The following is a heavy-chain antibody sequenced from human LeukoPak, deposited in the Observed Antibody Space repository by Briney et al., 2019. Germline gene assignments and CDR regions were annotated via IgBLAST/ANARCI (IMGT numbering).Heavy chain of an antibody. CDR2: INPNSGGT. CDR3: ARDQGYCSSTSCFNYYYGMDV. V-gene: IGHV1-2*02. J-gene: IGHJ6*02. D-gene: IGHD2-2*01. CDR1: GYTFTGYY. Sequence: ASVKVSCKASGYTFTGYYMHWVRQAPGQGLEWMGWINPNSGGTNYAQKFQGRVTMTRDTSISTAYMELSRLRSDDTAACYCARDQGYCSSTSCFNYYYGMDVWGQGTTVTVSS.